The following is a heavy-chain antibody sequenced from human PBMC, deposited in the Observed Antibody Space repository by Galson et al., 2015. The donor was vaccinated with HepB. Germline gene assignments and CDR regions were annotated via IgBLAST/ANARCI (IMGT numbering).Heavy chain of an antibody. J-gene: IGHJ5*02. CDR1: GYTFTGYY. D-gene: IGHD3-3*01. CDR2: INPNSGGT. CDR3: ARGLLEWLLYNWFDP. Sequence: SVKVSCKASGYTFTGYYMYWVRQAPGQGLEWMGWINPNSGGTNYAQKFQGRVTMTRDTSISTAYMELSRLRSDDTAVYYCARGLLEWLLYNWFDPWGQGTLVTVSS. V-gene: IGHV1-2*02.